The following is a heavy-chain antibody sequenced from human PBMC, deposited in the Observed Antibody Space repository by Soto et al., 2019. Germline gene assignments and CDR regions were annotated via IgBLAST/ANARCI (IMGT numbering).Heavy chain of an antibody. V-gene: IGHV4-61*01. J-gene: IGHJ5*02. CDR3: ASQFEPNCFDP. CDR1: GGSVSSGSYY. Sequence: SETLSLTCTVSGGSVSSGSYYWSWIRQPPGKGLEWIGYIYYSGSTNYNPSLKSRVTISVDTSKNHFSLKLSSVTAADTAVYSCASQFEPNCFDPWGQGTLVTVSS. D-gene: IGHD3-9*01. CDR2: IYYSGST.